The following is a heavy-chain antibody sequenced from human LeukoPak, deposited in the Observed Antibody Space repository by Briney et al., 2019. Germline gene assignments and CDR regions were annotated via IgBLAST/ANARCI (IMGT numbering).Heavy chain of an antibody. CDR3: AREEDDSSGYAH. V-gene: IGHV4-30-4*01. J-gene: IGHJ4*02. Sequence: TLSLTCTVSGGSISSGDYYWSWIRQPPGKGLEWIGYIYYSGSTYYNPSLKSRVTISVDTSKNQFSLKLSSVTAADTAVYYCAREEDDSSGYAHWGQGTLVTVSS. CDR1: GGSISSGDYY. D-gene: IGHD3-22*01. CDR2: IYYSGST.